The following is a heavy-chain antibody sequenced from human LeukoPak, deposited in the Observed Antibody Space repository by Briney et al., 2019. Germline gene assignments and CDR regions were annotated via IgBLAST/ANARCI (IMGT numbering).Heavy chain of an antibody. Sequence: GASLKISCRSSGYSFISDYIGWVRQMPGQGLEWIGVTYPGGCDTTYNPSFQGQVIISADKSTNTVYLQLSRLQASDPASYFAGRLFSGGWYRHFD. V-gene: IGHV5-51*01. D-gene: IGHD2-15*01. J-gene: IGHJ3*01. CDR1: GYSFISDY. CDR2: TYPGGCDT. CDR3: GRLFSGGWYRHFD.